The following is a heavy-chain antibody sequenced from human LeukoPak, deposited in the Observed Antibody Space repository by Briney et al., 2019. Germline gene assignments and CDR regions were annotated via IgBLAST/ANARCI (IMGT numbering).Heavy chain of an antibody. V-gene: IGHV1-69*06. CDR2: IIPIFGTA. Sequence: ASVKVSCKASGYTFRNYAINWVRQAPGQGLEWMGGIIPIFGTANYAQKFQGRVTITADKSTSTAYMELSSLRSEDTAVYYCVMVRGVIRIDYWGQGTLVTVSS. CDR1: GYTFRNYA. CDR3: VMVRGVIRIDY. J-gene: IGHJ4*02. D-gene: IGHD3-10*01.